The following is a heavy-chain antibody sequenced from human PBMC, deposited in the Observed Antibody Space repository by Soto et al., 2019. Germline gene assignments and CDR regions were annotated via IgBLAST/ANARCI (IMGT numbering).Heavy chain of an antibody. D-gene: IGHD3-9*01. V-gene: IGHV3-33*01. J-gene: IGHJ4*02. CDR2: IWYDGSNT. Sequence: PGGSLRLSCAASGFTFSNYGMHWVRQAPGKGLEWVAVIWYDGSNTYYADSVKGRFTIARDNSKNTVSMQMNNLRTEDTAVYYFARGFPTVPTWLLFDSWGQGALVTVSS. CDR1: GFTFSNYG. CDR3: ARGFPTVPTWLLFDS.